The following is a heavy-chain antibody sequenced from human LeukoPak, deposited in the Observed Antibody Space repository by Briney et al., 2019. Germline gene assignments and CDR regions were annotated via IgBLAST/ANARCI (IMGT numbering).Heavy chain of an antibody. CDR1: GFTFSSYA. CDR3: ASGIAAAGGY. V-gene: IGHV3-23*01. J-gene: IGHJ4*02. Sequence: GGSLRLSCATSGFTFSSYAMSWVRQAPGKGLEWVSAIGGGGGSTYYADSVKGRFTISRDNSKNTLYLQMNSLRAEDTAVYYCASGIAAAGGYWGQGTLVTVSS. D-gene: IGHD6-13*01. CDR2: IGGGGGST.